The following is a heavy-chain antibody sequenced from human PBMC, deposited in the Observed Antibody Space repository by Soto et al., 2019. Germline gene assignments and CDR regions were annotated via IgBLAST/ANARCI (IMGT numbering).Heavy chain of an antibody. CDR3: ARAYCSGGSCPPAYYFDY. CDR1: GGSISSGGYY. V-gene: IGHV4-31*03. CDR2: IYYSGST. D-gene: IGHD2-15*01. J-gene: IGHJ4*02. Sequence: QVQLQESGPGLVKPSQTLSLTCTVSGGSISSGGYYWSWIRQHPGKGLEWIGYIYYSGSTYFNPSLKSRVTISVDTSKIQFSLKLSSVTAADTAVYYCARAYCSGGSCPPAYYFDYWGQGSLVTASS.